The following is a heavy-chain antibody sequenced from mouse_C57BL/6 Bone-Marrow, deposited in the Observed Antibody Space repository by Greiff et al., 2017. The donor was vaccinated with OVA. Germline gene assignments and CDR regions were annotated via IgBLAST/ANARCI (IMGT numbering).Heavy chain of an antibody. D-gene: IGHD2-4*01. CDR1: GYTFTDYY. J-gene: IGHJ1*03. CDR3: ARWRLRWYFDV. V-gene: IGHV1-19*01. CDR2: INPYNGGT. Sequence: EVQLQQSGPVLVKPGASVKMSCKASGYTFTDYYMNWVKQSHGKSLEWIGVINPYNGGTSYNQKFKGKATLTVDKSSSTAYMELNSLTSEDSAVYYCARWRLRWYFDVWGTGTTVTVSS.